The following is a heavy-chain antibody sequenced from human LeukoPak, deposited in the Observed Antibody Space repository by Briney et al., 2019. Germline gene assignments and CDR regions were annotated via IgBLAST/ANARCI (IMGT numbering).Heavy chain of an antibody. CDR2: ISGSGGST. Sequence: GGSLRLSCEVSGFTFSTYGMYWVRQAPGKGLEWVSAISGSGGSTYYADSVKGRFTISRDNSKNTLYLQMNSLRAEDTAVYYCAKDGDYYDSSGHIDYWGQGTLVTVSS. J-gene: IGHJ4*02. V-gene: IGHV3-23*01. CDR3: AKDGDYYDSSGHIDY. D-gene: IGHD3-22*01. CDR1: GFTFSTYG.